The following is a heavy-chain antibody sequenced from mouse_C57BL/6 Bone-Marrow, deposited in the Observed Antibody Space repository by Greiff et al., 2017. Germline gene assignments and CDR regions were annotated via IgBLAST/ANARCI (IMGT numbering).Heavy chain of an antibody. D-gene: IGHD2-2*01. CDR3: ARGGWLRRGYWYFDV. Sequence: VKLVESGPELVKPGASVKISCKASGYAFSSSWMNWVKQRPGKGLEWIGRIYPGDGDTNYNGKFKGKATLTADKSSSTAYMQLSSLTSEDSAVYFCARGGWLRRGYWYFDVWGTGTTVTVSS. J-gene: IGHJ1*03. CDR2: IYPGDGDT. CDR1: GYAFSSSW. V-gene: IGHV1-82*01.